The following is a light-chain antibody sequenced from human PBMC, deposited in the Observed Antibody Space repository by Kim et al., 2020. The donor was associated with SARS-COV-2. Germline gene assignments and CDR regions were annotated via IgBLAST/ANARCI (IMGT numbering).Light chain of an antibody. J-gene: IGLJ3*02. CDR1: NIGSKS. V-gene: IGLV3-21*04. CDR3: QVWDSNSDHWV. Sequence: APGKTARITCGGNNIGSKSVHWYQQKPGQAPVLVIYYDSDRPSGIPERFSGSNSGNTATLTISRVEAGDEADYYCQVWDSNSDHWVFGGGTKLTVL. CDR2: YDS.